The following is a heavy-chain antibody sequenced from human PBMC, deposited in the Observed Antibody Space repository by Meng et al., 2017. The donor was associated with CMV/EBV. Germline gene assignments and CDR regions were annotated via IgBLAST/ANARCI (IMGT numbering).Heavy chain of an antibody. V-gene: IGHV4-4*07. D-gene: IGHD2-21*01. CDR1: AGCFGRVF. CDR2: MYSTGRT. J-gene: IGHJ5*02. CDR3: PRVRGDDSCYNCGS. Sequence: QLLQSGPGVVKPPETRSLRRGCAAGCFGRVFCTWIRQPAGKGLGRVGRMYSTGRTNWDPSFESRVTISINGANNQFSQKLISVTAADTAMYYCPRVRGDDSCYNCGSWGRGTLVTVSS.